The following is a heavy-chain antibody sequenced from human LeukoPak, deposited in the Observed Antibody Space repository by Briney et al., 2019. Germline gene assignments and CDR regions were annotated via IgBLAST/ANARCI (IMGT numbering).Heavy chain of an antibody. Sequence: GGSLRLSCVASGFTFSNYFMHWVRQAPGRGLDWVALIWSDGSSQYYADSVKGRFTISRDNSKNTLYLQMNSLRAEDTTVYYCASGVPAAIYWGQGTLVTVSS. D-gene: IGHD2-2*01. CDR1: GFTFSNYF. V-gene: IGHV3-33*01. J-gene: IGHJ4*02. CDR2: IWSDGSSQ. CDR3: ASGVPAAIY.